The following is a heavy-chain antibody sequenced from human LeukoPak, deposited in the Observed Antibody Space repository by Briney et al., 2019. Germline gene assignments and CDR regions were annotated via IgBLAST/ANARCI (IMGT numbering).Heavy chain of an antibody. CDR2: IYYSGST. Sequence: SETLSLTCTVSGVSISSGGYYWRWLRQHPGKGLEWIAYIYYSGSTYYNPSLKSRVTISVDTSKNQFSLKLSSVTAADTAVYYCARDHYGSGSLGYYYYYGMDVWGQGTTVTVSS. D-gene: IGHD3-10*01. CDR1: GVSISSGGYY. CDR3: ARDHYGSGSLGYYYYYGMDV. J-gene: IGHJ6*02. V-gene: IGHV4-31*03.